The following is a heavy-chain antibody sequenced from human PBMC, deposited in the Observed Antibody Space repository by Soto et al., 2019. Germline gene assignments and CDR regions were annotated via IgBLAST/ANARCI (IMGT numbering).Heavy chain of an antibody. D-gene: IGHD5-18*01. V-gene: IGHV3-53*01. CDR3: AKSATANYFDY. J-gene: IGHJ4*02. CDR2: IYSGGST. CDR1: TFTVSTNY. Sequence: GGSLRLSCAASTFTVSTNYMSWVRQAPGKGLEWVSVIYSGGSTYYAESVKGRFTISRDNSKNTVSLQMNSLRAEDTAVYYCAKSATANYFDYWGQGT.